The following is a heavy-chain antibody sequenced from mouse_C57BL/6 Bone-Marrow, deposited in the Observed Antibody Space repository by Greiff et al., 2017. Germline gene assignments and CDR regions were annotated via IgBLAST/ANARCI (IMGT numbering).Heavy chain of an antibody. J-gene: IGHJ1*03. CDR1: GYTFTSYW. CDR2: IDPSDSYT. D-gene: IGHD1-1*01. V-gene: IGHV1-69*01. CDR3: ARWVYYYGSSPRWYFDV. Sequence: QVQLQQPGAELVMPGASVKLSCKASGYTFTSYWMHWVKQRPGQGLEWIGEIDPSDSYTNYNQKFKGKSTLTVDKSSSTAYMQLSSLTSEDSAVYFCARWVYYYGSSPRWYFDVWGTGTTVTVSS.